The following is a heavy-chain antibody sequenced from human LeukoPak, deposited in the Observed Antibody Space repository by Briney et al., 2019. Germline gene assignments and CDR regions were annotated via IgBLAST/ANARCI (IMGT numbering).Heavy chain of an antibody. Sequence: SETLSLTCTVSGGSISSYYWSWIRQPPGKGLEWIGYIYYSGSTNYNPSLKSRVTISVDTSKNQFSLKLSSVTAADMAVYYCARDRGYCSGGSCYTVFDYWGQGTLVTVSS. CDR1: GGSISSYY. V-gene: IGHV4-59*01. CDR2: IYYSGST. D-gene: IGHD2-15*01. J-gene: IGHJ4*02. CDR3: ARDRGYCSGGSCYTVFDY.